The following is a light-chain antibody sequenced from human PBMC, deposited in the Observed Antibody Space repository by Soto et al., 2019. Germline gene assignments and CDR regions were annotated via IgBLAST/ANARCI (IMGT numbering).Light chain of an antibody. CDR3: QQYNNWLYT. Sequence: IVMTQSPDTLSVSPGEGATLSCRASQRISTNLAWYQQRPGQAPRLLIYDASTRATGIPARFSGSGSGTEFTLTISSLQSEDSAVYYCQQYNNWLYTFGQGTKLEIK. J-gene: IGKJ2*01. CDR2: DAS. V-gene: IGKV3D-15*01. CDR1: QRISTN.